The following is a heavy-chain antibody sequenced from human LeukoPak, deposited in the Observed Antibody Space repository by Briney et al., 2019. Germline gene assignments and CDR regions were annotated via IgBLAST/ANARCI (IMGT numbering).Heavy chain of an antibody. D-gene: IGHD4-17*01. Sequence: GGSLRLFCSASGFIFSNYWMSWVRQAPGKGLEWVANIKQDGRDKYYVDSVKGRFTISRDNAKNSLSLQMNSLRAEDTAVYFCARDKSYGDSEDYWGQGTLVTVSS. J-gene: IGHJ4*02. CDR1: GFIFSNYW. CDR2: IKQDGRDK. CDR3: ARDKSYGDSEDY. V-gene: IGHV3-7*05.